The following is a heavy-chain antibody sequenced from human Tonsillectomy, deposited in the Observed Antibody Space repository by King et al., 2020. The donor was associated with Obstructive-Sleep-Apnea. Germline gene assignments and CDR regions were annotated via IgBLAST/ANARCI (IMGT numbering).Heavy chain of an antibody. CDR2: ISGGGVST. CDR1: GFTFSSYA. CDR3: AKPLYYYDSSGYSD. D-gene: IGHD3-22*01. Sequence: DVQLVESGGGLVQPGGSLRLSCAASGFTFSSYAMSWVRQAPGKGLEWVSAISGGGVSTYYADSVKGQFTIYRDNSKNKLYLQMNSLRAEDTAVYYCAKPLYYYDSSGYSDWGQGTLVTVSS. V-gene: IGHV3-23*04. J-gene: IGHJ4*02.